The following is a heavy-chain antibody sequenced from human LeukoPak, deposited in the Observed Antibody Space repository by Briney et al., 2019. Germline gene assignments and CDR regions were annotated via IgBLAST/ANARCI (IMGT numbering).Heavy chain of an antibody. V-gene: IGHV3-30-3*01. CDR1: GFTFSSYA. Sequence: GGSLRLSCAASGFTFSSYAMHWVRQAPGKGLEWVAVISYDGSNKYYADSVKGRFTISRDNSKNTLYLQMNSLRAEDTAVYYCARDRKMVVVPAAPPFFDYWGQGTLVTVPS. J-gene: IGHJ4*02. D-gene: IGHD2-2*01. CDR3: ARDRKMVVVPAAPPFFDY. CDR2: ISYDGSNK.